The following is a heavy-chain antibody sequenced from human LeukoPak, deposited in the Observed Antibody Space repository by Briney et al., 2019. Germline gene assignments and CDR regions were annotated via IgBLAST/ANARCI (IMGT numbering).Heavy chain of an antibody. CDR3: ARWGSSGWYPMDV. V-gene: IGHV3-74*01. D-gene: IGHD6-19*01. CDR1: GFTFSSYW. J-gene: IGHJ6*02. CDR2: ISPDVSDT. Sequence: GGSLRLSCAASGFTFSSYWMHWVRHAPGKGLVWVSRISPDVSDTSYADSVKGRFAISRDNAKSTLYLQMNSLRAEDTAVYYCARWGSSGWYPMDVWGQGTTVTVSS.